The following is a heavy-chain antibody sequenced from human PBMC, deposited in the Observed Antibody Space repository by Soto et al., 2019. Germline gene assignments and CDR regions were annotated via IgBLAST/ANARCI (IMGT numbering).Heavy chain of an antibody. V-gene: IGHV1-18*01. CDR1: GYRFTSYG. J-gene: IGHJ4*02. CDR3: ARPYDSSNSPRFDY. CDR2: ISAYNGNT. Sequence: ASVKVSCKASGYRFTSYGIIWVRQAPGQGLEWMGWISAYNGNTKYAQKFQGRVTMTTDTSTSTAYMELRSLRSDDTAVYYCARPYDSSNSPRFDYWGQGTLVTVAS. D-gene: IGHD3-22*01.